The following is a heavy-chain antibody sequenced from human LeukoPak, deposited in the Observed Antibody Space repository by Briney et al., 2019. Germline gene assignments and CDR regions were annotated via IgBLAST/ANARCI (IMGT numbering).Heavy chain of an antibody. Sequence: GGSLRLSCAASGFTVSSNYMSWVRQAPGKGLEWVSVIYSGGSTYYADSVKGRFTISRDNSKNTLYLQMNSLRAEDTAVYYCASVYSHGWGAFDIWGQGTMVTVSS. CDR2: IYSGGST. CDR3: ASVYSHGWGAFDI. CDR1: GFTVSSNY. D-gene: IGHD1-14*01. J-gene: IGHJ3*02. V-gene: IGHV3-53*01.